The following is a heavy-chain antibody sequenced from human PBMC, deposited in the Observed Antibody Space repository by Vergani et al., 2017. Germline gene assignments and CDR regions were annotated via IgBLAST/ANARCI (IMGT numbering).Heavy chain of an antibody. CDR1: GYTFTSYD. CDR2: INPSGGST. CDR3: ARAEGGYSYPLHNRGRQFDY. V-gene: IGHV1-46*03. Sequence: QVQLVQSGAEVKKPGASVKVSCKASGYTFTSYDINWVRQATGQGLEWMGIINPSGGSTSYAQKFQGRVTMTRDTSTSTVYMELSSLRSEDTAVYYCARAEGGYSYPLHNRGRQFDYWGQGTLVTVSS. J-gene: IGHJ4*02. D-gene: IGHD5-18*01.